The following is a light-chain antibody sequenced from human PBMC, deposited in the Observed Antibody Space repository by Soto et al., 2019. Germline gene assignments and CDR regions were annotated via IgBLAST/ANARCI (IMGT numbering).Light chain of an antibody. V-gene: IGLV2-14*01. Sequence: QSALTQPASVSGSPGQSITISRIGTSSDIGAYNYVSWYQQHPGKVPKLMIYEVTNRPSGLSNRFSGSKSGNTASLTISGLQAEDEADYFCSSYTSTSTLYVFGTGTKVTVL. CDR1: SSDIGAYNY. CDR2: EVT. J-gene: IGLJ1*01. CDR3: SSYTSTSTLYV.